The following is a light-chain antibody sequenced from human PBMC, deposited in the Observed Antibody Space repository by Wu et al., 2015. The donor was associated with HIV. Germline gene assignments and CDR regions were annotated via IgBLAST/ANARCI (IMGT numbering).Light chain of an antibody. V-gene: IGKV3-15*01. CDR2: ESS. J-gene: IGKJ5*01. Sequence: EIVMTQSPATLSVSPEQRVTLSCRASQTIANNLAWYQQRPGQGPRLLIYESSTRATGIPARFSGRGSGTEFTLTISDMQSEDFAVYYCQQYKNWPPFTFGQGTRL. CDR3: QQYKNWPPFT. CDR1: QTIANN.